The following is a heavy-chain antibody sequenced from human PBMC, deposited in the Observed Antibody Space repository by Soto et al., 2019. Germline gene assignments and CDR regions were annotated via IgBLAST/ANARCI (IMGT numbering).Heavy chain of an antibody. V-gene: IGHV4-59*08. CDR1: GGSISRYY. J-gene: IGHJ4*02. D-gene: IGHD3-22*01. CDR2: IYYSGST. CDR3: ARSYDSSGYWYFDY. Sequence: QVQLQESGPGLVKPSETLSLTCTVSGGSISRYYWSWIRQPPGKGLEWIGYIYYSGSTNYNPSLKSRVTISVDTSKNQFSLKLSSVTAADTAVYYCARSYDSSGYWYFDYWGQGTLVTVSS.